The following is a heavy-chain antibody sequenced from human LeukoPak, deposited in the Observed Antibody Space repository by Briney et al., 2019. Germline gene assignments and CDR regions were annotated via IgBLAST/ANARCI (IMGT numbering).Heavy chain of an antibody. D-gene: IGHD4-17*01. Sequence: GGSLRLSCAASGFTFSSYAMAWVRQAPGKGLEWVSHILGSGGNTYYADSVRGRFTISRDNSKNTLYLKMNSLRAEDTAVYFCARAKYDYGDPVGWFDPWGQGTLATVSS. CDR2: ILGSGGNT. V-gene: IGHV3-23*01. CDR3: ARAKYDYGDPVGWFDP. J-gene: IGHJ5*02. CDR1: GFTFSSYA.